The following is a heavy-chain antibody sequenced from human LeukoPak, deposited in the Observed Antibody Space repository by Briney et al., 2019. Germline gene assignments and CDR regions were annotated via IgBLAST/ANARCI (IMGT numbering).Heavy chain of an antibody. J-gene: IGHJ4*02. CDR3: VSFYETY. Sequence: PGGSLRLSCAASGFTFSSTSMSWVRQAPGKGLEWVSVTVGSGDGTCYADSVKGRFTISKDNAKNTVYLQMNSLRAEDTAVYYCVSFYETYWGRGTLVTVSS. V-gene: IGHV3-23*01. CDR2: TVGSGDGT. CDR1: GFTFSSTS. D-gene: IGHD2/OR15-2a*01.